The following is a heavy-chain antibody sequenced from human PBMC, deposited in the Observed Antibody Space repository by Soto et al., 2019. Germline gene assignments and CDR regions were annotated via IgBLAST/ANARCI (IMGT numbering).Heavy chain of an antibody. CDR2: IYYSGST. Sequence: SETLSLTCTVSGGSISSYYWSWIRQPPGKGLEWIGYIYYSGSTNYNPSLKTRVTISVDTSKNQFSLRLSSVTAADTAVYYCARQYCSSTTCYPALDDRGQGTLDTGSA. CDR3: ARQYCSSTTCYPALDD. D-gene: IGHD2-2*01. V-gene: IGHV4-59*08. J-gene: IGHJ4*02. CDR1: GGSISSYY.